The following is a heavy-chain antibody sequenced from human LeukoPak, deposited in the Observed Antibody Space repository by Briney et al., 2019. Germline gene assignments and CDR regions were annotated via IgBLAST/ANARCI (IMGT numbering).Heavy chain of an antibody. J-gene: IGHJ5*02. Sequence: KPSETLSLTCTVSGGYISSSGYYWGWIRQPPGKGLEWIGSIYYSGSAYYNPSLKSRVTMSVDTSKNQISLRLSSVTAADTAVYYCARDDISDPGVCDPWGQGTLVTVSS. CDR2: IYYSGSA. CDR3: ARDDISDPGVCDP. V-gene: IGHV4-39*01. CDR1: GGYISSSGYY. D-gene: IGHD1-1*01.